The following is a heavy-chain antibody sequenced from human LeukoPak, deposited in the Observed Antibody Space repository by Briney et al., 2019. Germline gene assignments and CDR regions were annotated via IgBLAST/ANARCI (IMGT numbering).Heavy chain of an antibody. Sequence: SVKVSCKASGGTFSSYAISWVRQAPGQGLEWMGGIIPIFGTANHAQKFQGRVTITTDESTSTAYMELSSLRSEDTAVYYCARSRIYCSSTSCPKKGGGYFGYWGQGTLVTVSS. D-gene: IGHD2-2*01. CDR3: ARSRIYCSSTSCPKKGGGYFGY. CDR1: GGTFSSYA. V-gene: IGHV1-69*05. CDR2: IIPIFGTA. J-gene: IGHJ4*02.